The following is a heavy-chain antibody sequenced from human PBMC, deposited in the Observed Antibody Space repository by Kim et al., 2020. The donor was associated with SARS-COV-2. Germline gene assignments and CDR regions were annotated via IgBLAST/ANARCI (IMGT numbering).Heavy chain of an antibody. V-gene: IGHV3-15*01. Sequence: GGSLRLSCAVSGFTFTKAWMSWVRQVPGKGLEWVGRIKSTTNGGATDYAAPVKGRFTILRDDSKNMLYLQMNGLKTEDTAEYYCSTDGGIDAYGIFEYWGQGIQVTVSS. D-gene: IGHD1-20*01. CDR2: IKSTTNGGAT. J-gene: IGHJ4*02. CDR1: GFTFTKAW. CDR3: STDGGIDAYGIFEY.